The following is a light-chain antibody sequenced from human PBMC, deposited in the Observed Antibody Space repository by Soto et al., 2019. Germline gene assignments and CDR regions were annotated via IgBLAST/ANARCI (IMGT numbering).Light chain of an antibody. CDR2: AAS. CDR3: IQHNTYPIT. J-gene: IGKJ5*01. Sequence: DIQMTQSPSSLSASVGDRVTITCRASQGIRNALGWYQRKPGKAPKRLIYAASSLQSGVPSRFSGSGSGTEFNLTISRLKPEDFATYFCIQHNTYPITFGQGTRLEIK. CDR1: QGIRNA. V-gene: IGKV1-17*01.